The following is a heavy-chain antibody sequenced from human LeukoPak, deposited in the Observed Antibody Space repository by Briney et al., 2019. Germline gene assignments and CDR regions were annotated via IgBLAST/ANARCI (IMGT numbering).Heavy chain of an antibody. Sequence: AASVKVSCKASGYTSTGYHMHWVRQAPGHGLEWMGWINPKSGDTNSAQKFQGRVTMTRDTSISTAYMELSSLTSDDTAVYYCARGGSSGWSHSDYCGQGTLVTVSS. J-gene: IGHJ4*02. CDR3: ARGGSSGWSHSDY. CDR2: INPKSGDT. CDR1: GYTSTGYH. D-gene: IGHD6-19*01. V-gene: IGHV1-2*02.